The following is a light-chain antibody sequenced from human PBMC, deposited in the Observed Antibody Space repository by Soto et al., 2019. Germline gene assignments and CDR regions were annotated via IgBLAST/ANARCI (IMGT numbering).Light chain of an antibody. V-gene: IGLV2-14*01. CDR3: TSFTSASTQV. Sequence: QSVLTQPASVSGSPGQSITISCTGTSSDAGAYNYVSWYQQHPGKAPKLMIYDVSNRPSGVSNRFSGSKSGNTASLTISGLQAEDEADYYCTSFTSASTQVFGGGTQLTVL. CDR2: DVS. CDR1: SSDAGAYNY. J-gene: IGLJ2*01.